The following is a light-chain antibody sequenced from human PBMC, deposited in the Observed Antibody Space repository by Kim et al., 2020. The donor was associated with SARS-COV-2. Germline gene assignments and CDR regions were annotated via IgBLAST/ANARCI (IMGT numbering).Light chain of an antibody. V-gene: IGLV4-69*01. CDR2: LNTDGSH. CDR1: SGHSTYA. CDR3: QTWGTGILV. Sequence: SVKLTCTLSSGHSTYAIAWHQQQPGKGPRYLMRLNTDGSHNKGDGIPDRFSVSSSGAERYLTISSLQSEDEADYYCQTWGTGILVFGGGTQLTVL. J-gene: IGLJ3*02.